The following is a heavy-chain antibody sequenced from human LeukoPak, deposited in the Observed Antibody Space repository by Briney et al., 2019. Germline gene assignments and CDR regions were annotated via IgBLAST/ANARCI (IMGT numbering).Heavy chain of an antibody. CDR2: SNGMGRTM. D-gene: IGHD5-12*01. CDR3: ARGGLYGYDVFDY. Sequence: GGSLRHSCAGSGFTFISYEMNWGRQAPGKGLEGVSYSNGMGRTMSYADSVKGRFTTSRDNAKNSLYLQMTRLSVEDTAVYHCARGGLYGYDVFDYWGRGTLVTVSS. CDR1: GFTFISYE. V-gene: IGHV3-48*03. J-gene: IGHJ4*02.